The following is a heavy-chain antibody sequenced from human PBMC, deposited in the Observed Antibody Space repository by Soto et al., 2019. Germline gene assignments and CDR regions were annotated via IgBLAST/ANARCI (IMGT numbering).Heavy chain of an antibody. J-gene: IGHJ4*02. CDR2: ITTDNGDT. CDR3: ARGHQSGSKAH. CDR1: GYTFSAYA. V-gene: IGHV1-3*04. Sequence: ASVKVSSKASGYTFSAYAIHCVRQAPGQSRERMGWITTDNGDTKYSQNFQYRVTITRDTSASTVYMELSSLRSEATAGYLCARGHQSGSKAHRGQGXLVAVAS. D-gene: IGHD3-10*01.